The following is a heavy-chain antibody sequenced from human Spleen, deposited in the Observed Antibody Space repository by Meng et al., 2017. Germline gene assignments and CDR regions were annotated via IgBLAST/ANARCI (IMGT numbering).Heavy chain of an antibody. Sequence: GESLKISCAASGFTFSSYSMNWVRQAPGKGLEWVSSISSSSSYIYYADSVKGRFTISRDNAKNTLYLQMNSLRAEDTAVYYCARATYCSSTSCYGHNWFDPWGQGTLVTVSS. J-gene: IGHJ5*02. CDR2: ISSSSSYI. CDR3: ARATYCSSTSCYGHNWFDP. V-gene: IGHV3-21*01. D-gene: IGHD2-2*01. CDR1: GFTFSSYS.